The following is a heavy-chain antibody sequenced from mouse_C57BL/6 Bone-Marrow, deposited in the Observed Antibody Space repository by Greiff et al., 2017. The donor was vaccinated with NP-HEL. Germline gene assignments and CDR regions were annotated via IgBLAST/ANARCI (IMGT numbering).Heavy chain of an antibody. J-gene: IGHJ1*03. Sequence: QVQLQESGPELVRPGASVKISCKAPGYTFTSYWMQWVRQRPGQGLEWIGEIFPGSGSTYYNEKFKGKATLTVDKSSSTAYMQLSSLTSEDSAVYFCASLIYYYGSRLRWYFDVWGTGTTVTVSS. CDR1: GYTFTSYW. CDR3: ASLIYYYGSRLRWYFDV. CDR2: IFPGSGST. D-gene: IGHD1-1*01. V-gene: IGHV1-56*01.